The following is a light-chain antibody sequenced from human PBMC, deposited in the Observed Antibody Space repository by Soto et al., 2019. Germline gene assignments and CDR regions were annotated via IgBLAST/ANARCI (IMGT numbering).Light chain of an antibody. CDR3: QQYGSSPLT. CDR1: QSVSSSS. J-gene: IGKJ4*01. CDR2: GAF. Sequence: EIVLTQSPGTLSLSPGERATLSCRASQSVSSSSLAWYQKKPGQAPRLLIHGAFSRATGIPDRFSGSGSGTDVTHYFSRLEAEDFAVYYCQQYGSSPLTFGGGPKIEFK. V-gene: IGKV3-20*01.